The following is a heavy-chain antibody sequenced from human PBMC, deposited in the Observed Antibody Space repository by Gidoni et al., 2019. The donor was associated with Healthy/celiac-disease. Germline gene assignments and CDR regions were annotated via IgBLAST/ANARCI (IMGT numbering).Heavy chain of an antibody. V-gene: IGHV3-33*01. CDR2: IWYDGSNK. CDR3: AIDSIAAVGGMDV. J-gene: IGHJ6*02. Sequence: QVQLVESGGGVVQPGRSLRLSCAASGFTFSSYGMHWVRQAPGKGLEWVAVIWYDGSNKYYADSVKGRFTISRDNSKNTLYLQMNSLRAEDTAVYYCAIDSIAAVGGMDVWGQGTTVTVSS. D-gene: IGHD6-13*01. CDR1: GFTFSSYG.